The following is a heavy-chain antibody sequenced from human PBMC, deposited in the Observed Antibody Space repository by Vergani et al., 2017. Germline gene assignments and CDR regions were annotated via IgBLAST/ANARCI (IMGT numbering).Heavy chain of an antibody. V-gene: IGHV3-23*01. CDR1: GFTFSTHA. J-gene: IGHJ4*02. CDR2: ISGSGDRT. D-gene: IGHD1-26*01. Sequence: EVQLLESGGGLRQPGGSLRLSCAASGFTFSTHAMSWVRQAPGKGLEWVSTISGSGDRTYYADSVKGRFAISRDNSKNTVYLHMNSLRAEDTAVYYCAKDRPRDWETPLFLFDYWGQGTLVAVSS. CDR3: AKDRPRDWETPLFLFDY.